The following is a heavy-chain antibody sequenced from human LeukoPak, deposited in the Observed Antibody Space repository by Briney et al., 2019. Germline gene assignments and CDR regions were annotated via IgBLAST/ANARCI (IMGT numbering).Heavy chain of an antibody. CDR1: GYTFTSNY. CDR3: ARGTRAVALDY. D-gene: IGHD6-19*01. V-gene: IGHV1-46*01. CDR2: INPSGGST. Sequence: ASAKVSCKASGYTFTSNYMHWARQAPGQGLEWMGIINPSGGSTSYAQKFQGRVTMTRDMSTSTVYMELSSLRSEDTAVYYCARGTRAVALDYWGQGTLVTVSS. J-gene: IGHJ4*02.